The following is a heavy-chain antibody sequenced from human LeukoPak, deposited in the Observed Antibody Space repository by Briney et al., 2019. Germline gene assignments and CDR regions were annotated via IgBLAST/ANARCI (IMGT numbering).Heavy chain of an antibody. J-gene: IGHJ5*02. CDR1: GGSISSYY. V-gene: IGHV4-4*07. D-gene: IGHD2-2*01. CDR3: ARSGGGYCSSTSCFWFDP. CDR2: IYTSGST. Sequence: PSETLSLTCTVSGGSISSYYWSWIRQPAGKGLEWIGRIYTSGSTNYNPSLKSRVTVSVDTSKNQFSLKLSSVTAADTAVYYCARSGGGYCSSTSCFWFDPWGQGTLVTVSS.